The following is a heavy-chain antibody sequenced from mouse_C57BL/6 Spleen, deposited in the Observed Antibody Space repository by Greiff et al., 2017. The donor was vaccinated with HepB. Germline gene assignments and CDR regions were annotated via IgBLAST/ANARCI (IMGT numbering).Heavy chain of an antibody. CDR1: GFNIKDYY. CDR2: IDPEDGDT. J-gene: IGHJ4*01. Sequence: VQLQQSGAELVRPGASVKLSCTASGFNIKDYYMHWVKQRPEQGLEWIGRIDPEDGDTEYAPKFQGKATMTADTSSNTAYLQLSSLTSEDTAVYYCPYRNYYYAMDYWGQGTSVTVSS. D-gene: IGHD2-1*01. V-gene: IGHV14-1*01. CDR3: PYRNYYYAMDY.